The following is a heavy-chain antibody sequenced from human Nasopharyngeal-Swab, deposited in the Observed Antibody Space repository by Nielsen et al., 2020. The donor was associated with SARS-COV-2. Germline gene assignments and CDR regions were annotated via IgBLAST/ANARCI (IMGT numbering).Heavy chain of an antibody. CDR2: INPGSGGT. D-gene: IGHD2-2*01. Sequence: ASVKVSCKASGGTFSSYAISWVRQAPVQGLEWMGMINPGSGGTTYAQKFQGRVTMTRDTSTSTVFMDLSSLRSEDTAVYYCARRGRCSGSSCDMDVWGQGTTVTVSS. CDR3: ARRGRCSGSSCDMDV. CDR1: GGTFSSYA. J-gene: IGHJ6*02. V-gene: IGHV1-46*01.